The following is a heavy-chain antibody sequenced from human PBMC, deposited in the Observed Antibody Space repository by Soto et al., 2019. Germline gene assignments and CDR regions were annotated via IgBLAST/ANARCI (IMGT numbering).Heavy chain of an antibody. CDR2: VYYSGST. V-gene: IGHV4-59*02. Sequence: PSETLSLTCTVSGGSVSNSYWGWIRQPPGKGLEWVAYVYYSGSTNYNPSLGSRVTISVDKSKNQFSLKMTSVTGADTAVYYCARGRSHEWELLVQYFDYWAQGILVTVPS. J-gene: IGHJ4*02. CDR3: ARGRSHEWELLVQYFDY. D-gene: IGHD1-26*01. CDR1: GGSVSNSY.